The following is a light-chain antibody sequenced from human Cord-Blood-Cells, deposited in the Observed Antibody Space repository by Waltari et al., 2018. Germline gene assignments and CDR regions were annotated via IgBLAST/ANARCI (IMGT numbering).Light chain of an antibody. CDR3: QSYDSSLSGSV. CDR1: SPNIRAGYD. Sequence: QSVLTQPPPVSGAPGQRVTSSCTGSSPNIRAGYDVQWYQHLPGTAPKLLIYGNSIRPSGVTDRFSGSKSGTSASLAIAGLQAEDEADYYCQSYDSSLSGSVFGGGTKLTVL. V-gene: IGLV1-40*01. J-gene: IGLJ2*01. CDR2: GNS.